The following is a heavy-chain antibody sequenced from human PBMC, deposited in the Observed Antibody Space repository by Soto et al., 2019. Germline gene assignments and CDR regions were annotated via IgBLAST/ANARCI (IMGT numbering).Heavy chain of an antibody. D-gene: IGHD2-15*01. CDR2: IIHIFGTA. CDR1: GGTFSSYA. CDR3: ARIGYCSGGSCFFFDY. Sequence: QVQLVQSGAEVKKPGSSVKVSCKASGGTFSSYAISWVRQAPGQGLEWMGGIIHIFGTANYAQKFQGRVTITADESTSTAYMELSSLRSEDTAVYYCARIGYCSGGSCFFFDYWGQGTLVTVSS. V-gene: IGHV1-69*01. J-gene: IGHJ4*02.